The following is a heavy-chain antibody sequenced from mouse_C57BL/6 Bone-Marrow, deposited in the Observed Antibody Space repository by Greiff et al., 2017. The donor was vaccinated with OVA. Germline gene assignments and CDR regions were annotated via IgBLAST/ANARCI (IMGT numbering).Heavy chain of an antibody. V-gene: IGHV5-9-1*02. CDR1: GFTFSSYA. J-gene: IGHJ4*01. Sequence: EVQGVESGEGLVKPGGSLKLSCAASGFTFSSYAMSWVRQTPEKRLEWVAYISSGGDYIYYADTVKGRFTISRDNARNTLYLQMSSLKSEDTAMYYCTRDGYDYCAMDYWGQGTSVTVSS. D-gene: IGHD2-10*02. CDR2: ISSGGDYI. CDR3: TRDGYDYCAMDY.